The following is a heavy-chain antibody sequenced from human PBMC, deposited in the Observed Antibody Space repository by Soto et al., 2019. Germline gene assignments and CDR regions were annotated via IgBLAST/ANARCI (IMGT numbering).Heavy chain of an antibody. CDR3: VKTDHLFES. CDR2: ISATGGDT. CDR1: GFTFSTYC. J-gene: IGHJ5*01. D-gene: IGHD3-3*02. Sequence: GGSLRLSCAASGFTFSTYCMTWVRQVRGKRLEWVSIISATGGDTYYADSVKGRFTISRDNSKSTLYLHMNTLRAEDTAIYYCVKTDHLFESWGQGTLVTVSS. V-gene: IGHV3-23*01.